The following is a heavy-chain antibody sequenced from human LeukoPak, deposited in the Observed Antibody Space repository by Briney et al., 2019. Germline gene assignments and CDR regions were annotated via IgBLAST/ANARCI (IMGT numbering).Heavy chain of an antibody. CDR2: IEGDGSRS. CDR1: GFTFSRFW. D-gene: IGHD2/OR15-2a*01. Sequence: GGSLRLSCAASGFTFSRFWMHWVRQVPGKGLVWASRIEGDGSRSNYADSVKGRFTISRDNAKDTLYLQMNSLRVEDTAVYYCARNIEYDSFDPWGQGTLVTVSS. J-gene: IGHJ5*02. CDR3: ARNIEYDSFDP. V-gene: IGHV3-74*01.